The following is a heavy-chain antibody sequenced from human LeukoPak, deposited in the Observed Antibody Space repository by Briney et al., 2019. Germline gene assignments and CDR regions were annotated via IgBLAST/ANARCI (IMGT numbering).Heavy chain of an antibody. J-gene: IGHJ4*02. V-gene: IGHV3-49*04. CDR3: TRGTRWLQFQSFVDY. CDR1: GFTFGDYA. D-gene: IGHD5-24*01. CDR2: IRSKAFAGTT. Sequence: GVLSLSCPAPGFTFGDYAMSWVRQAPGKGLEWVGIIRSKAFAGTTEYAASVKGRFTISRDDSKSIAYLQMNSLKTEDTAVYYCTRGTRWLQFQSFVDYWGQGTLVTVSS.